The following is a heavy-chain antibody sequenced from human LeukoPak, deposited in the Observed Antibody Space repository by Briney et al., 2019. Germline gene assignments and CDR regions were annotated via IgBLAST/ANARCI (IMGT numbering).Heavy chain of an antibody. CDR1: GFTFSSSA. CDR3: AKEDIVVVPAAPWYFDY. V-gene: IGHV3-23*01. J-gene: IGHJ4*02. CDR2: ISGSGDRT. D-gene: IGHD2-2*01. Sequence: QPGGSLRLSCAASGFTFSSSAMRWVRQAPGKGVEWVSTISGSGDRTYYADSVKGRFTISTDNSKNTLFLHMNSLRAEDTAVYYCAKEDIVVVPAAPWYFDYWGQGTLVTVSS.